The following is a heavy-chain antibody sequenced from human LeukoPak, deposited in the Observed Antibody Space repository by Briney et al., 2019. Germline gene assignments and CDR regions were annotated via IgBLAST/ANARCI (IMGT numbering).Heavy chain of an antibody. D-gene: IGHD6-19*01. Sequence: SETLSLTCTVSGGSISSYYWSWIRQPPGKGLEWIGYIYYSGSTNYNPSLKSRVTISVDTSKNQFSLKLSSVTAADTAVYYCARSIAVAGTLFDYWGQGTLVTVSS. CDR3: ARSIAVAGTLFDY. V-gene: IGHV4-59*01. J-gene: IGHJ4*02. CDR2: IYYSGST. CDR1: GGSISSYY.